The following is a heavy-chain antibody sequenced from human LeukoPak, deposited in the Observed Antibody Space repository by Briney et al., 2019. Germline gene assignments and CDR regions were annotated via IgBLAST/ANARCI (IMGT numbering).Heavy chain of an antibody. D-gene: IGHD2-2*02. CDR2: IHDSGSS. CDR1: GDSLSSYY. J-gene: IGHJ6*02. CDR3: ARAGVDCSGTSCYSAYYYYGMDV. V-gene: IGHV4-59*01. Sequence: SETLSLTCTVSGDSLSSYYWSWIRQPPGKGLEWIGYIHDSGSSNYNPSLKSRVTISLDTSETQFFLNLNSVTAADTAVYYCARAGVDCSGTSCYSAYYYYGMDVWGQGTTVTVSS.